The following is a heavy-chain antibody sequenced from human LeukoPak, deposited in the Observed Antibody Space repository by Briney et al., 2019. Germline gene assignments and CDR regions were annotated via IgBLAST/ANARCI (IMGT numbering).Heavy chain of an antibody. J-gene: IGHJ6*04. CDR2: VYSSGTT. CDR1: GDSISSYF. CDR3: ARCYDFWSGYFPPDV. V-gene: IGHV4-4*07. Sequence: KPSETLSLTCSVSGDSISSYFWSWIRQPAGKGLEWIGRVYSSGTTNYNPSLKSRVTISVDTSKNQFSLKLSSVTAADTAVYYCARCYDFWSGYFPPDVWGKGTTVTVSS. D-gene: IGHD3-3*01.